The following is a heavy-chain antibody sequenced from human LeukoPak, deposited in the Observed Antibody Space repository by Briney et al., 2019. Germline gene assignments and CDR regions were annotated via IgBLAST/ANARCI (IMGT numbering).Heavy chain of an antibody. J-gene: IGHJ4*02. CDR3: SRYITMVRGVIRHFVY. CDR2: IYPGDSGT. V-gene: IGHV5-51*01. D-gene: IGHD3-10*01. CDR1: GYSFTSYW. Sequence: GESLKISCKGAGYSFTSYWIGWGRQMPGKGLEWMGTIYPGDSGTRYCPSSQGHVTISANKTFSNAYLQWSNLKASDNAMYYCSRYITMVRGVIRHFVYWGQGALVTVSS.